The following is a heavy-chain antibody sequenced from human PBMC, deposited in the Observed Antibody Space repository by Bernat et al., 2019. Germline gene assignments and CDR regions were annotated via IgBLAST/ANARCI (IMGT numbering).Heavy chain of an antibody. CDR3: ATQGYYYDSSGLDLGY. J-gene: IGHJ4*02. CDR2: IIPIFGTA. CDR1: GGTFSSYA. V-gene: IGHV1-69*12. Sequence: QVQLVQSGAEVKKPGSSVKVSCKASGGTFSSYAISWVRQAPGQGLEWMGGIIPIFGTANYAQKFQGRVTITADESMSTVYMELSSLRSEDTAVYYCATQGYYYDSSGLDLGYWGQGTLVTVSS. D-gene: IGHD3-22*01.